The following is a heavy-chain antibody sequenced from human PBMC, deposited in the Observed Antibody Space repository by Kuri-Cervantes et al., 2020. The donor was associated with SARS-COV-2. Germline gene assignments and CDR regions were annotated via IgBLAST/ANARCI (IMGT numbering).Heavy chain of an antibody. D-gene: IGHD3-3*01. CDR2: INSAGTTI. CDR3: ARSRKNAYDFWTGVSDSDYFYGFDV. CDR1: EFTFSNYA. V-gene: IGHV3-21*01. J-gene: IGHJ6*02. Sequence: GGSLRLSCAASEFTFSNYAMNWVRQAPGKGLEWLSSINSAGTTIYYADSLKGRLTVSRDNGKNSLYLQMNSLRVQDSAIYFCARSRKNAYDFWTGVSDSDYFYGFDVWRQGTTVTVSS.